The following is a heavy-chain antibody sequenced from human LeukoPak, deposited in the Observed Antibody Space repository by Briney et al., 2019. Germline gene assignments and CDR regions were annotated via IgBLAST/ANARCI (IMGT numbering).Heavy chain of an antibody. CDR2: FYYTGDT. Sequence: PSETLSLTCSVSGGSISSSTYSWGWIRQPPGKGLEWIGSFYYTGDTYYGPSLKSRVTISVDTSKNQFSLNPTSLTAADTAVYYCARLLPYCSDGICYFWEYFDSWGQGTLVTVSS. CDR1: GGSISSSTYS. V-gene: IGHV4-39*01. J-gene: IGHJ4*02. D-gene: IGHD2-15*01. CDR3: ARLLPYCSDGICYFWEYFDS.